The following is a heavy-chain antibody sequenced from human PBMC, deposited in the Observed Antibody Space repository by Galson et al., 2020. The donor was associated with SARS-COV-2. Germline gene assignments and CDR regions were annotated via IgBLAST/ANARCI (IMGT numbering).Heavy chain of an antibody. D-gene: IGHD5-18*01. CDR3: AREGGSSYGFQLVFDS. V-gene: IGHV4-61*01. CDR1: GGSVNSGTYY. CDR2: ISYKGTT. Sequence: ASETPSLTCTVSGGSVNSGTYYWNWIRQSPGKGLEWIGQISYKGTTSSNPSLRSRVKISVDTSKNQFSLRLSSVTAADTALYYCAREGGSSYGFQLVFDSWGRGTQVTVSS. J-gene: IGHJ4*02.